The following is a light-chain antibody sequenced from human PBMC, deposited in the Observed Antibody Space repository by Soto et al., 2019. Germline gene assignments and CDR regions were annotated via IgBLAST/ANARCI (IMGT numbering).Light chain of an antibody. CDR3: QQSYSTLFT. Sequence: DIQMTQSPSSLSASVGDRVTITCRASQSISSYLNWYQQKPGKAPKVLIYAASSLQTGVTSRFSGSGSGSDFTLTISSLQPEDFATYYCQQSYSTLFTFGPGTKVYLK. CDR1: QSISSY. CDR2: AAS. V-gene: IGKV1-39*01. J-gene: IGKJ3*01.